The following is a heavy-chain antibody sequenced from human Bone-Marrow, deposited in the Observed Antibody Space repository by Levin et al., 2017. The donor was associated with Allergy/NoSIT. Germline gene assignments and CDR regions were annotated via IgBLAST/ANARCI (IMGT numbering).Heavy chain of an antibody. CDR3: ASGSNQPYYYYYGMDV. V-gene: IGHV3-23*01. Sequence: GESLKISCAASGFTFSSYAMSWVRQAPGKGLEWVSGISGSGGSTYYADSVKGRFTISRDNSKNTLYLQMNSLRAEDTAVYYCASGSNQPYYYYYGMDVWGQGTTVTVSS. CDR2: ISGSGGST. J-gene: IGHJ6*02. D-gene: IGHD1-26*01. CDR1: GFTFSSYA.